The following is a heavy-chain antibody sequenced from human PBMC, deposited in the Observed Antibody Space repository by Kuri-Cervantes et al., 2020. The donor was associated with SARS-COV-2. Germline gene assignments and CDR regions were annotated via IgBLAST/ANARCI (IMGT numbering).Heavy chain of an antibody. D-gene: IGHD1-7*01. CDR1: GGSISSSSYY. V-gene: IGHV4-39*07. CDR2: INHSGST. CDR3: ARDLGYNWNYVLDY. J-gene: IGHJ4*02. Sequence: SETLSLTCTVSGGSISSSSYYWGWIRQPPGKGLEWIGEINHSGSTNYNPSLKSRVTISVDTSKNQFSLKLSSVTAADTAVYYCARDLGYNWNYVLDYWGQGTLVTVSS.